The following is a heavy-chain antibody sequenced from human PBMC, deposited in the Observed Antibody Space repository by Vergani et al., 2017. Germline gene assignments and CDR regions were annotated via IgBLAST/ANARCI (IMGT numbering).Heavy chain of an antibody. CDR1: GYTLTEFS. V-gene: IGHV1-24*01. CDR2: FDPEDGET. Sequence: QVQLVQSGAEVKKPGASVKVSCKVSGYTLTEFSMHWVRQAPGKGLEWMGGFDPEDGETIYAQKFQGRVTITEDTSTDTAYMELSSLRSEDTAVYYCATATVTTGYYYYGMDGWVQGATVTGSS. D-gene: IGHD4-17*01. J-gene: IGHJ6*02. CDR3: ATATVTTGYYYYGMDG.